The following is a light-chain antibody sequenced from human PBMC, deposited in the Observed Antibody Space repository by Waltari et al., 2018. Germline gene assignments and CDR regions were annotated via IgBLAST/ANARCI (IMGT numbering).Light chain of an antibody. CDR2: WAS. V-gene: IGKV4-1*01. CDR3: QQYYSNFFT. Sequence: DIVLTQSTDSLAVSLGERATINCKSSQSVSYSSNNRDYLAWYQQKPGQPPKLLIYWASTRESGVPDRFSGSGSGTDFTVTISSLQAEDVAVYYCQQYYSNFFTFGPGTKVDIK. CDR1: QSVSYSSNNRDY. J-gene: IGKJ3*01.